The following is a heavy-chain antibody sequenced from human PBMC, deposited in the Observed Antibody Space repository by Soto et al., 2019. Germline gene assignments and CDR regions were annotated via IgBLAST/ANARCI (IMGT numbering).Heavy chain of an antibody. CDR3: ASVRWFGETYWFDP. D-gene: IGHD3-10*01. J-gene: IGHJ5*02. Sequence: SETLSLTCTVSGGSISSYYWSWIRQPPGKGLEWIGYIYYSGSTNYNPSLQSRVTISVDTSMNQLSLKLSSVDAADTAVYCCASVRWFGETYWFDPWGQGTLVAVSS. CDR1: GGSISSYY. CDR2: IYYSGST. V-gene: IGHV4-59*01.